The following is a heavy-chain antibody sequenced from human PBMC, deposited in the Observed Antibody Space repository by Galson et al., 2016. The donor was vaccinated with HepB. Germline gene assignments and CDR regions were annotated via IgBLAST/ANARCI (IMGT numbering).Heavy chain of an antibody. CDR2: IYPADSNT. CDR1: GYSFTSYW. D-gene: IGHD5-24*01. J-gene: IGHJ4*02. CDR3: ARHASPASTMGIDY. Sequence: QSGAEVKKPGESLKISCKGSGYSFTSYWIAWVRQMPGKGLEWLEIIYPADSNTRYSPSFQGQVTISVDKSISTAYLQWSSLKASDTAIYYCARHASPASTMGIDYWGQGTLVTVSS. V-gene: IGHV5-51*01.